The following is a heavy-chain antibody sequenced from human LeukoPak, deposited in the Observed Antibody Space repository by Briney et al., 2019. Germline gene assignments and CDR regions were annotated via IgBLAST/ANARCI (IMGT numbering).Heavy chain of an antibody. D-gene: IGHD3-10*01. CDR1: GYTFTSYD. CDR3: ARGRVVRGVIPDY. Sequence: GASVKVSCKASGYTFTSYDISWVRQATGQGLEWMGWMNPNSGNTGYAQKFQGRVTMTRNTSISTAYMELSSLRSEDTAVYYCARGRVVRGVIPDYWGQGTLVTVSS. J-gene: IGHJ4*02. CDR2: MNPNSGNT. V-gene: IGHV1-8*01.